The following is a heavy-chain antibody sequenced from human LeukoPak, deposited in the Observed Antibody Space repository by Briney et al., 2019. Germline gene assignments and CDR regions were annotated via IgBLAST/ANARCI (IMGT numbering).Heavy chain of an antibody. CDR2: IYYSGST. D-gene: IGHD3-10*01. Sequence: SETLSLTCTLSGGSISSGGYYWSWIRQHPGKGLEWIGYIYYSGSTYYNPSLKSRVTISVDTSKNQFSLKLSSVTAADTAVYYCARSVYYYGSGSYRTGVDSWGQGTLVTVSS. V-gene: IGHV4-31*03. CDR3: ARSVYYYGSGSYRTGVDS. J-gene: IGHJ4*02. CDR1: GGSISSGGYY.